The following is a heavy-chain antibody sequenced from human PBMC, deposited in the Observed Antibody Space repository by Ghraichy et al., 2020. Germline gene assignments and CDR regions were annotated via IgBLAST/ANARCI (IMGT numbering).Heavy chain of an antibody. CDR1: GFTVSSNY. J-gene: IGHJ4*02. D-gene: IGHD3-16*01. CDR3: ASPMGY. V-gene: IGHV3-53*01. Sequence: GGSLRLSCEASGFTVSSNYMSWVRQAPGKGLEWVSVIYSGGRTYYADSVKGRFTISRDKSKNTLYLQMNSLRAEDTAVYYCASPMGYWGQGTLVTVSS. CDR2: IYSGGRT.